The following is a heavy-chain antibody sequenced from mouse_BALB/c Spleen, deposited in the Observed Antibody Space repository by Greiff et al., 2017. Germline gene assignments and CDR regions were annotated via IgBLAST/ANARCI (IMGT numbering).Heavy chain of an antibody. V-gene: IGHV1-54*01. CDR2: INPGSGGT. J-gene: IGHJ3*01. CDR1: GYAFTNYL. Sequence: VKLMESGAELVRPGTSVKVSCKASGYAFTNYLIEWVKQRPGQGLEWIGVINPGSGGTNYNEKFKGKATLTADKSSSTAYMQLSSLTSDDSAVYFCARRGSSGPAWFAYWGQGTLVTVSA. CDR3: ARRGSSGPAWFAY. D-gene: IGHD3-1*01.